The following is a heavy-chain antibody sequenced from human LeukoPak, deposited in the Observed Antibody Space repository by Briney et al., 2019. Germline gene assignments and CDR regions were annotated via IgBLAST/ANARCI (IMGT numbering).Heavy chain of an antibody. Sequence: GALRLSCAASGFTFSSYAMSWVRQAPGKGLEWVSAISGSGGSTYYADSVKGRFTISRDNSKNTLYLQMNSLRAEDTAVYYCAKDSGRIAAADLYFDYWGQGTLVTVSS. CDR2: ISGSGGST. D-gene: IGHD6-13*01. V-gene: IGHV3-23*01. J-gene: IGHJ4*02. CDR1: GFTFSSYA. CDR3: AKDSGRIAAADLYFDY.